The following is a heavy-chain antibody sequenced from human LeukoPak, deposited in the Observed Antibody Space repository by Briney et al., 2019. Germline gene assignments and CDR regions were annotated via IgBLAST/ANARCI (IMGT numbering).Heavy chain of an antibody. Sequence: SETLSLTCSVSGGSITDYYWNWIRQPPGKGLEWIGYSDHSGSTNYNPSLKSRVTISVDTSKNQIFLKLSSATAADTAVYYCVRNRAFDIWGQGTMVTVSS. CDR3: VRNRAFDI. D-gene: IGHD1-14*01. V-gene: IGHV4-59*01. CDR2: SDHSGST. J-gene: IGHJ3*02. CDR1: GGSITDYY.